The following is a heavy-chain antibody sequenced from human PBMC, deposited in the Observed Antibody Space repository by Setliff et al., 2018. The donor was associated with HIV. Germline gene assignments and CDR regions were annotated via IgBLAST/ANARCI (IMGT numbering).Heavy chain of an antibody. CDR3: TRGPEGVAGGDY. J-gene: IGHJ4*02. Sequence: LSLTCTVSGDSTSSHYWNWIRQPPGKALEWIGYIYYSGSTNYNPSFKSRVTISVDRSKSQFSLKLSSVTAADTAIYYCTRGPEGVAGGDYWGQGILVTVSS. D-gene: IGHD3-3*01. V-gene: IGHV4-59*11. CDR2: IYYSGST. CDR1: GDSTSSHY.